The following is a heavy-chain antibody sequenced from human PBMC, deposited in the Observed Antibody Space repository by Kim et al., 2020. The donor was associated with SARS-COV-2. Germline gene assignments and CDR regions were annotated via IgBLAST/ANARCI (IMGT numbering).Heavy chain of an antibody. Sequence: GGSLRLSCAASGFTFSSYDMHWVRQATGKGLEWVSAIGTAGDTYYPGSVKGRFTISRENAKNSLYLQMNSLRAGDTAVYYCARGYSSSWYWAFDIWGQGTNGHRLF. CDR2: IGTAGDT. D-gene: IGHD6-13*01. V-gene: IGHV3-13*01. J-gene: IGHJ3*02. CDR1: GFTFSSYD. CDR3: ARGYSSSWYWAFDI.